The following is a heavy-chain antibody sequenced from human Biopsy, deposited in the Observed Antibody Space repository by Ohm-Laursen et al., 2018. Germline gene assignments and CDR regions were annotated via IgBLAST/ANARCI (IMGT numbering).Heavy chain of an antibody. D-gene: IGHD1-1*01. J-gene: IGHJ4*02. CDR2: FAPEDGKT. V-gene: IGHV1-24*01. CDR1: GYAVTEFS. Sequence: GASVKVSCKVSGYAVTEFSMHWVRQAPGKGLEWMGGFAPEDGKTIYAQKFQGRVTMTEDTSTDTAYMELSSLRSEDTAVYYCAADINVWNVNYWGQGTLVIVSS. CDR3: AADINVWNVNY.